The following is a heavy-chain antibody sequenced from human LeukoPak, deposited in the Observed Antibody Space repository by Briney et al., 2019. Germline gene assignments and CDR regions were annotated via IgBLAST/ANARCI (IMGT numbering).Heavy chain of an antibody. CDR1: GFTFSSYW. J-gene: IGHJ4*02. D-gene: IGHD6-13*01. CDR2: IKQDGSEK. CDR3: ARGPYLIAAAATRLFDY. V-gene: IGHV3-7*01. Sequence: PGGSLRLSCAASGFTFSSYWMSWVRQAPGKGLEWVANIKQDGSEKYYVDSAKGRFTISRDNAKNSLYLQMNSLRTEDTAVYYCARGPYLIAAAATRLFDYWGQGTLVTVSS.